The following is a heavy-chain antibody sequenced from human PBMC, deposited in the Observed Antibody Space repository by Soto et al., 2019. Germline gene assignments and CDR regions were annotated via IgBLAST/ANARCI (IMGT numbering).Heavy chain of an antibody. J-gene: IGHJ3*02. CDR3: SRGRAGTTYDAFDI. D-gene: IGHD1-1*01. CDR1: GYTFTSYG. V-gene: IGHV1-18*01. Sequence: ASVKVSCKASGYTFTSYGISWVRQAPGQGLEWMGWISAYNGNTNYAQKLQGRVTMTTDTSTSTAYMELRSLRSDDTAVYYCSRGRAGTTYDAFDIWGQGTMVTVSS. CDR2: ISAYNGNT.